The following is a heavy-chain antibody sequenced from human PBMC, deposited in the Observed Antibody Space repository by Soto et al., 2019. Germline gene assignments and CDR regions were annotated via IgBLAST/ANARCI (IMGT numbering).Heavy chain of an antibody. CDR2: ISYDGSNK. D-gene: IGHD1-1*01. Sequence: QVQLVESGGGVVQPGRSLRLSCAASGFTFSSYGMHWVRQAPGKGLEWVAVISYDGSNKYYADSVKGRFTISRDNSKNTLYLQMNSLRAEDTAVYYCAKGNWNAFDIWGQGTMVTVSS. CDR1: GFTFSSYG. V-gene: IGHV3-30*18. CDR3: AKGNWNAFDI. J-gene: IGHJ3*02.